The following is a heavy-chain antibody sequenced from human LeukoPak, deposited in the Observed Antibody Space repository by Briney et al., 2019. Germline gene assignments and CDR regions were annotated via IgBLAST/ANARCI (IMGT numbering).Heavy chain of an antibody. V-gene: IGHV3-21*01. CDR2: ISGSSSYI. CDR3: ATSRDGTIFHS. Sequence: PGGSLRLSCAASGFTFSRFSMNWVRQAPGKGLEWVSSISGSSSYIYYVDSVKGRFTISRDNAKNSLYLQMNSLRAEDTAVYYCATSRDGTIFHSGGQGTLVTVSS. J-gene: IGHJ4*02. CDR1: GFTFSRFS. D-gene: IGHD1-7*01.